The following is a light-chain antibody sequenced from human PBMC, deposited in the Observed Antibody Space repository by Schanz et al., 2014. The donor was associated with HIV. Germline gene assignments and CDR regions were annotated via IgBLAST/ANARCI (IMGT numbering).Light chain of an antibody. Sequence: QSALTQPPSASGSPGQSVAISCTGTSSDVGGYNYVSWYQQHPGKAPKLMIYDVNKRPSGVPDRFSGSKSGNTASLTVSGLQAEDEADYYCSSYAGSNTWVFGGGTKLTVL. CDR3: SSYAGSNTWV. J-gene: IGLJ3*02. V-gene: IGLV2-8*01. CDR2: DVN. CDR1: SSDVGGYNY.